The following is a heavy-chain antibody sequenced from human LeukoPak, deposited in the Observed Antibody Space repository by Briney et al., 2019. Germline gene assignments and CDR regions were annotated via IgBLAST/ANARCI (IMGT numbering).Heavy chain of an antibody. J-gene: IGHJ4*02. CDR1: GYTFTSYD. Sequence: GASVTVSCKASGYTFTSYDINWVRQATGQGLEWMGYMNPNSGNTGYAQKFQGRVTITTNTSTSTAYMELSSLRSDDTAVYYCAREGSDYWGQGTLVTVPS. CDR3: AREGSDY. V-gene: IGHV1-8*03. CDR2: MNPNSGNT.